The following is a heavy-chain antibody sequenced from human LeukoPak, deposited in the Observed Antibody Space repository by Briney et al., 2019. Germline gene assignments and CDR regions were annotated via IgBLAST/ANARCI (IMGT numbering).Heavy chain of an antibody. CDR3: AKVACSITSCYFTDY. CDR1: GFTFSNYG. J-gene: IGHJ4*02. D-gene: IGHD2-2*01. Sequence: PGGSLRLSCAASGFTFSNYGMHWVRQAPGKGLEWVAFIRYDGSTKYYADSVKGRFTISRDSSKNTLFLQMDSLRAEDTAVYYRAKVACSITSCYFTDYWGQGTMVTVSS. V-gene: IGHV3-30*02. CDR2: IRYDGSTK.